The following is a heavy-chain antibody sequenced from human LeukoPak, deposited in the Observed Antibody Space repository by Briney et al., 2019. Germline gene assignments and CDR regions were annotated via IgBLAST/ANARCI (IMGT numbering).Heavy chain of an antibody. CDR1: GYTFTSYG. J-gene: IGHJ6*02. V-gene: IGHV1-18*01. D-gene: IGHD2-2*01. Sequence: ASVKVSCKASGYTFTSYGISWVRQAPGQGLEWMGWISAYNGNTNYAQKLQGRVTMTTDTSTSTAYMELRSLRSDDTAVYYCARDRVVVVPSYYYYGMDVWGQGTTVTVSS. CDR3: ARDRVVVVPSYYYYGMDV. CDR2: ISAYNGNT.